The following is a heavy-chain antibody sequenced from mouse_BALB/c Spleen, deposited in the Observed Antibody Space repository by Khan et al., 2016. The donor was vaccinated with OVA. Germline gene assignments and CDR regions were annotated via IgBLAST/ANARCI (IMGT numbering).Heavy chain of an antibody. Sequence: QLQLVQSGPELKKPGETVKISCKASGYTFTNYGMNWVKQAPGKGLKWMGWINTYTGEPTYADDFKGRFVFSLETSASTAYLQISNLKNEDMTTYFCARISSYWYSDVWGAGTTVTVSS. J-gene: IGHJ1*01. CDR1: GYTFTNYG. D-gene: IGHD6-2*01. CDR2: INTYTGEP. CDR3: ARISSYWYSDV. V-gene: IGHV9-1*02.